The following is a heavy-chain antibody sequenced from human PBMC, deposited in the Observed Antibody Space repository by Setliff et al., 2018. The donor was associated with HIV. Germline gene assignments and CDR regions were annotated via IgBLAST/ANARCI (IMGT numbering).Heavy chain of an antibody. CDR2: VSSRGDT. J-gene: IGHJ6*02. CDR3: AREDYYYYGMDV. CDR1: GDSISSGDYY. V-gene: IGHV4-61*02. Sequence: TLSLTCTVSGDSISSGDYYWSWIRQPAGKGLEWIGRVSSRGDTNYNPSLKSRVTMSVDTSKNQFSLKLSSVTAADTAVYYCAREDYYYYGMDVWGQGTTVTVSS.